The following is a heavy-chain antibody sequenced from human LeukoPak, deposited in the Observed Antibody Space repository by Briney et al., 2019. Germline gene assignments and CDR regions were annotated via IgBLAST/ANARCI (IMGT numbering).Heavy chain of an antibody. D-gene: IGHD3-10*01. CDR2: ISGSGGST. CDR3: GKGGSWGSFYRGGGFFDY. V-gene: IGHV3-23*01. J-gene: IGHJ4*02. CDR1: GFTFSSYA. Sequence: GGSLRLSCAASGFTFSSYAMSWVRQAPGKGLEWVSAISGSGGSTYYADSVKGRFTISRDNSKNTLYLQMNSLRAEDTAVYYWGKGGSWGSFYRGGGFFDYWGQGTLVTVSS.